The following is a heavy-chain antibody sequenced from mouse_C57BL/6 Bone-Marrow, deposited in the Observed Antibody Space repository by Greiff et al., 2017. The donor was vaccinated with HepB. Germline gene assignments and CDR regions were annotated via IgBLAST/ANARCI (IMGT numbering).Heavy chain of an antibody. CDR1: GFTFSSYA. D-gene: IGHD2-4*01. J-gene: IGHJ3*01. CDR3: AREMKLYYDYDGFAY. V-gene: IGHV5-4*01. CDR2: ISDGGSYT. Sequence: EVKLMESGGGLVKPGGSLKLSCAASGFTFSSYAMSWVRQTPEKRLEWVATISDGGSYTYYPDNVKGRFTISRDNAKNNLYLQMSHLKSEDTAMYYCAREMKLYYDYDGFAYWGQGTLVTVSA.